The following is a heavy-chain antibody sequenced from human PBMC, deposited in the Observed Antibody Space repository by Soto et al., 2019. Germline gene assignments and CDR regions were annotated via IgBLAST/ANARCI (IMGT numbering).Heavy chain of an antibody. CDR2: ISAYNGAT. Sequence: QVHLVQSGAEVKKPWASVKVSCKASGFTFTSYAITWVRQAPGQGLEWMGWISAYNGATNYVQNLQGRVTMTTDPSTSTAYMELWSLTSDDTAVYYCARDFTGWPPDGVDSWCQGTLVTVST. V-gene: IGHV1-18*01. D-gene: IGHD3-16*01. CDR1: GFTFTSYA. J-gene: IGHJ4*02. CDR3: ARDFTGWPPDGVDS.